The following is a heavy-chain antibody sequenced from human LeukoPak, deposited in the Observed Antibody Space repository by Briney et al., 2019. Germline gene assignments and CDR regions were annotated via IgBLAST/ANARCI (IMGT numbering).Heavy chain of an antibody. CDR2: ISAYNGNT. CDR3: ARDGELYSGSKGLFDV. D-gene: IGHD1-26*01. Sequence: ASVKVSCKASGYTSTSYGISWVRQAPGQGLEWMGWISAYNGNTNYAQKLQGRVTMTTDTSTSTAYMELRSLRSDDTAVYYCARDGELYSGSKGLFDVWGQGTRVTVSS. J-gene: IGHJ3*01. CDR1: GYTSTSYG. V-gene: IGHV1-18*01.